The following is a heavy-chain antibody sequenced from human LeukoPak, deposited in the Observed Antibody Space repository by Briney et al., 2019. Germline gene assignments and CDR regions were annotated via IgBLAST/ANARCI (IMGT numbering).Heavy chain of an antibody. CDR3: AREPSYYDHTGFHPRYLDS. V-gene: IGHV6-1*01. CDR1: GDSVSGINGA. D-gene: IGHD3-22*01. Sequence: SQTLSLTCVISGDSVSGINGAWNWIRQSPSRGLEWLGRTYYRSKWYYAYAVSVKSRITINPDTSKNQFSLQLNSVTPEDTAVYYCAREPSYYDHTGFHPRYLDSWGQGALVSVSS. CDR2: TYYRSKWYY. J-gene: IGHJ4*02.